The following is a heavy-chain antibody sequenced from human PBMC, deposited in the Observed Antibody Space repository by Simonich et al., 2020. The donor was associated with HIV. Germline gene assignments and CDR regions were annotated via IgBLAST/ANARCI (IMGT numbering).Heavy chain of an antibody. J-gene: IGHJ4*02. CDR1: GFTFSNYW. CDR3: ARGWDGSSSSLDDY. CDR2: KNQDGRQK. Sequence: EVQLMESGGGLVQPGGSLRLSCVGSGFTFSNYWMSWVRQVQGKGLEGVANKNQDGRQKYYLDSVKGRFTISRDNAKNSLNLQMDSLRADDTAVYYCARGWDGSSSSLDDYWGQGTLVTVSS. D-gene: IGHD6-6*01. V-gene: IGHV3-7*01.